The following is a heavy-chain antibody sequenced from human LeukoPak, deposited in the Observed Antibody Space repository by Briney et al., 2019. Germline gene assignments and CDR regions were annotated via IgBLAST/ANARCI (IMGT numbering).Heavy chain of an antibody. CDR3: ARVSSGWYLADY. CDR2: INPNSGGT. V-gene: IGHV1-2*06. CDR1: GCTFTGYY. J-gene: IGHJ4*02. D-gene: IGHD6-19*01. Sequence: ASVKVSCKASGCTFTGYYMHWVRQAPGQGLEWMGRINPNSGGTNYAQKFQGRVTMTRDTSISTAYMELSRLRSDDTAVYYCARVSSGWYLADYWGQGTLVTVSS.